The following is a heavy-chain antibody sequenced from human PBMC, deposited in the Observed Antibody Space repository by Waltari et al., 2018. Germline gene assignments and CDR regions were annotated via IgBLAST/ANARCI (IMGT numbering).Heavy chain of an antibody. J-gene: IGHJ5*02. CDR3: AKAHFYDTSGYIEH. D-gene: IGHD3-22*01. V-gene: IGHV3-23*01. CDR1: GFIFTIYP. CDR2: INGYGDKT. Sequence: EVQVLESGGGLVQPGGSLRLPCAASGFIFTIYPKNWVRQAPGKGLEWVSGINGYGDKTYYADSVKGRFTLSRDNSRNTLSLQMNSLRAEDTAVYYCAKAHFYDTSGYIEHWGQGTLVTVSS.